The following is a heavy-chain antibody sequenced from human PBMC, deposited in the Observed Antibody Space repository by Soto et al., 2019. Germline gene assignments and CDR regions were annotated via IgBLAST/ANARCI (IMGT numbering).Heavy chain of an antibody. V-gene: IGHV4-34*01. CDR1: GGSFSGYY. CDR2: INHSEST. J-gene: IGHJ6*02. D-gene: IGHD5-18*01. CDR3: ARSIQLWLFYWGMDV. Sequence: SETLSLTCAVYGGSFSGYYWSWIRQPPGKGLEWIGEINHSESTNYNPSLKSRVTISVDTSKNQFSLKLTSATAADTAVYYCARSIQLWLFYWGMDVWGQGTTVTVSS.